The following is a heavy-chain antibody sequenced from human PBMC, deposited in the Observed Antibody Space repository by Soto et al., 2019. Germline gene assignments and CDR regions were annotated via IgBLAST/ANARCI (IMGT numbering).Heavy chain of an antibody. J-gene: IGHJ4*02. Sequence: GGSLRLSCAASGFIFRNYAMSWVRQAPGKGLDWISTISVSGGTTYYADSVKGRFTISKDNSKSTVYLQMNSLRAEDTAVYYCAKGLYYYDSTGYRLFDYWGQGTLVTVSS. V-gene: IGHV3-23*01. CDR2: ISVSGGTT. D-gene: IGHD3-22*01. CDR1: GFIFRNYA. CDR3: AKGLYYYDSTGYRLFDY.